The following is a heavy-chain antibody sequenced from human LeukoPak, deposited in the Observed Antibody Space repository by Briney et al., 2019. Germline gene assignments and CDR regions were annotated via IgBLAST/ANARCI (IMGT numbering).Heavy chain of an antibody. CDR3: ARDDGSSWGY. D-gene: IGHD6-13*01. CDR1: GYSISSGYY. Sequence: SETLSLTFTVSGYSISSGYYWGWIRQPPGKGLEWIGNIYHSGSTYYNPPLKSRVTISLDTSKNQFSLKLNSVTAADTAVYYCARDDGSSWGYWGQGTLVTVSS. J-gene: IGHJ4*02. CDR2: IYHSGST. V-gene: IGHV4-38-2*02.